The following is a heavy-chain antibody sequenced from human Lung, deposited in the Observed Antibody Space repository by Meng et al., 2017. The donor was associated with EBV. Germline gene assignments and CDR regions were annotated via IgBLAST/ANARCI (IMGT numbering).Heavy chain of an antibody. J-gene: IGHJ5*02. CDR2: IYHSGSN. D-gene: IGHD6-13*01. CDR1: GGSISSINL. CDR3: ARVAAAGNEWFDP. V-gene: IGHV4-4*02. Sequence: VELQESCPGLVKSSETLSLTCAVSGGSISSINLLTWVRQPPGKGLGWIGEIYHSGSNNYNPSIKSRVTISVDKSKNQFSLKLSSVTAADTAVYYCARVAAAGNEWFDPWGQGTLVTVSS.